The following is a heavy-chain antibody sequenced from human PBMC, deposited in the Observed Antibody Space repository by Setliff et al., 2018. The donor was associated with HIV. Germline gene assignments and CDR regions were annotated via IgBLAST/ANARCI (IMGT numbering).Heavy chain of an antibody. CDR2: ISADNGDT. V-gene: IGHV1-18*01. Sequence: ASVKVSCKDSGYTLTNYGISWVRQAPGQGREWMGWISADNGDTNYPQKLQGRVTMTTDTSTGTAYMELRSLTSADTAVYYCARVIDYGVLYWSYYMDVWGKGTTVTVSS. J-gene: IGHJ6*03. D-gene: IGHD4-17*01. CDR1: GYTLTNYG. CDR3: ARVIDYGVLYWSYYMDV.